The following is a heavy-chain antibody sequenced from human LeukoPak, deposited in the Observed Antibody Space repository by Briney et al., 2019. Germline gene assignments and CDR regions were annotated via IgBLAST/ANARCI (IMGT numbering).Heavy chain of an antibody. J-gene: IGHJ4*02. CDR1: GLSFSSYA. D-gene: IGHD4-17*01. CDR2: ISYDGTEK. CDR3: ARDGHGVPLDY. V-gene: IGHV3-30-3*01. Sequence: PGGSRRLSSAASGLSFSSYAMHWVRQAPGKGREWEAVISYDGTEKYYGDSVQGRFTISRDNSKNTLYLQMNSLRAEDTALYYCARDGHGVPLDYWGQGTLVTVSP.